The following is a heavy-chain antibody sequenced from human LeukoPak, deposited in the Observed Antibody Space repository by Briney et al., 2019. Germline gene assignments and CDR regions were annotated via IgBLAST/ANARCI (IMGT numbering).Heavy chain of an antibody. J-gene: IGHJ5*02. CDR2: IYPGYSDA. D-gene: IGHD6-13*01. CDR3: VRFALTSSLDH. V-gene: IGHV5-51*01. Sequence: GESLKISCKISGYTLTNNWIGWVRQVHGKGLGWMGLIYPGYSDAKYSPSFQGQVTLSVDASISTAYLQLTGLRASDTAIYYCVRFALTSSLDHWGQGTLVTVSS. CDR1: GYTLTNNW.